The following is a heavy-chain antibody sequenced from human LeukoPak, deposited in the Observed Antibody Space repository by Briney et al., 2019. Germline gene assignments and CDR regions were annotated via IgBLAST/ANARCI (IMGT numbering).Heavy chain of an antibody. Sequence: PGGTLRLSCAASGFTFSNYTVCLVRQPPGKGLEWVSRTSDSSDIRLYADSVKGRFTISRSNSENTLYLHMNSLRAEDTAVYYCANYRSGGGGYYSGLEHWGQGTMVAVSS. D-gene: IGHD2-15*01. CDR3: ANYRSGGGGYYSGLEH. V-gene: IGHV3-23*01. CDR2: TSDSSDIR. J-gene: IGHJ1*01. CDR1: GFTFSNYT.